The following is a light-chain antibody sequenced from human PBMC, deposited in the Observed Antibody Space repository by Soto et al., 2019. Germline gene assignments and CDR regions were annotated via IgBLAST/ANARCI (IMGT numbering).Light chain of an antibody. Sequence: NRLTQSPSSLSASQGDRVAITCRASEGISSNWLAWYQQKPGTAPKVLIYHASNLQSGVTSRFSGSGSGTEFTLTISRLQPDDFATYYCQQYTSYSFGQGTKVDI. CDR1: EGISSNW. V-gene: IGKV1-5*01. J-gene: IGKJ1*01. CDR3: QQYTSYS. CDR2: HAS.